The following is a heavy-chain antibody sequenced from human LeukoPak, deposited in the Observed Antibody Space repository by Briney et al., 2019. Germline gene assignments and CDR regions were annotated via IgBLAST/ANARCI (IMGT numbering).Heavy chain of an antibody. CDR1: GGSISSGGYY. J-gene: IGHJ4*02. V-gene: IGHV4-61*08. D-gene: IGHD6-19*01. CDR3: ARLGHRGQWLVPGDY. Sequence: SETLSLTCTVSGGSISSGGYYWNWIRQHPGKGLEWIGYIYYSGSTNYNPSLKSRVTISVDTSKNQFSLKLSSVTAADTAVYYCARLGHRGQWLVPGDYWGQGTLVTVSS. CDR2: IYYSGST.